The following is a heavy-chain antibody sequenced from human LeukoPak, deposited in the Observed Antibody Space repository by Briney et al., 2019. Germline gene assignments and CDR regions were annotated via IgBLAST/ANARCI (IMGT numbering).Heavy chain of an antibody. V-gene: IGHV3-43*02. CDR1: GCTFDDYA. J-gene: IGHJ3*02. Sequence: GGSLRLSCAASGCTFDDYAMHWVRQAPGKGLEWVSLISGDGGSTYYADSVKGRFTISRDNSKNSLYLQMNSLRPEDTALYYCAKVSDIVATYGAFDIWGQGTMVTVSS. CDR2: ISGDGGST. CDR3: AKVSDIVATYGAFDI. D-gene: IGHD5-12*01.